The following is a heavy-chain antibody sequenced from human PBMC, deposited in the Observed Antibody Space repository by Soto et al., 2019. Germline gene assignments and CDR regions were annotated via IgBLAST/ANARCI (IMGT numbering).Heavy chain of an antibody. CDR1: GGSVSNSNYY. Sequence: SETLSLTCTVSGGSVSNSNYYWGWIRQSPGKGLEWIGSVYYRGRSYSKSSVKSRVTISVDTSKNQFSLNLNSVTASDTAVYYCVSQRTSVLTQAYFDYWGPGALVTVST. J-gene: IGHJ4*02. V-gene: IGHV4-39*01. CDR3: VSQRTSVLTQAYFDY. CDR2: VYYRGRS. D-gene: IGHD2-8*01.